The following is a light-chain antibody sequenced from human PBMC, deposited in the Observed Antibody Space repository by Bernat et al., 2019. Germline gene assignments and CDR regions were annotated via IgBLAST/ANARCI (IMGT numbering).Light chain of an antibody. Sequence: QSALTQPASVSGSPGQLNTLSCTGTSSDVGAYNYVSWYQQHSGKAPKLMIFDVSNRPSGVSDRFSGSKSGKTASLTISGLRAEEEADYCCSAVSTTSTNVVYSGGTKLTVL. J-gene: IGLJ3*02. V-gene: IGLV2-14*03. CDR2: DVS. CDR3: SAVSTTSTNVV. CDR1: SSDVGAYNY.